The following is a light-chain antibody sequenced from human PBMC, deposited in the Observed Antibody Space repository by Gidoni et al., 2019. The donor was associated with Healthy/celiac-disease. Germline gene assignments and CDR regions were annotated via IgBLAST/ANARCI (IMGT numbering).Light chain of an antibody. CDR2: LGS. J-gene: IGKJ2*03. CDR1: QSLLHSNGYNY. CDR3: MQALRYS. V-gene: IGKV2-28*01. Sequence: DLVMPQSPLSLPVTPGEPASISCRSSQSLLHSNGYNYLDWYLQKPGQSPQLLIYLGSNRASGVPDRFSGSGSGTEFTLKISRVEAEDVGVYYCMQALRYSFXXXTKLEIK.